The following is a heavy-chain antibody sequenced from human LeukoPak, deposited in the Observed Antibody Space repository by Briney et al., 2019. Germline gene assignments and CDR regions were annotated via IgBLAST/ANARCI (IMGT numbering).Heavy chain of an antibody. CDR2: INPSGGST. CDR3: ARKGEVYGDYDY. J-gene: IGHJ4*02. D-gene: IGHD4-17*01. CDR1: GYTFTSYY. Sequence: ASVKVSCKASGYTFTSYYMHWVRQAPGQGLEWMGIINPSGGSTSYAQKFQGRVTMTRDTSISTAYMELSMLISDDTAVYYCARKGEVYGDYDYWGQGTLVTVSS. V-gene: IGHV1-46*01.